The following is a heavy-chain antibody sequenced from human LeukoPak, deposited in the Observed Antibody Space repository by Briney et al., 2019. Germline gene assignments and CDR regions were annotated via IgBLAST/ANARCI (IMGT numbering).Heavy chain of an antibody. CDR2: IKQDGSEK. D-gene: IGHD3-10*01. Sequence: GGSLRLSCAASGFTVSSNYMSWVRQGPGKGLEWVANIKQDGSEKYYVDSVKGRFTISRDNAKNSVYLQMNSLRAEDMAVYYCARSRQSDGSGTYYKGFEYWGQGTLVTVSS. CDR3: ARSRQSDGSGTYYKGFEY. V-gene: IGHV3-7*01. CDR1: GFTVSSNY. J-gene: IGHJ4*02.